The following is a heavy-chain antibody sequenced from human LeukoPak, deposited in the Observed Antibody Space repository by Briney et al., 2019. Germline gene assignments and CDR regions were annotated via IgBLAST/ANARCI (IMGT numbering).Heavy chain of an antibody. V-gene: IGHV1-2*02. J-gene: IGHJ4*02. CDR1: GYTFIDHH. Sequence: ASVKVSCRASGYTFIDHHILWVRQAPGQGLEWMGWIHPNGRDTQYAQKFQNRMTMTTDTSITTAYMELHSVTSDDTAVYYCSAHYGPGPVWGQGTLITASS. D-gene: IGHD3-10*01. CDR2: IHPNGRDT. CDR3: SAHYGPGPV.